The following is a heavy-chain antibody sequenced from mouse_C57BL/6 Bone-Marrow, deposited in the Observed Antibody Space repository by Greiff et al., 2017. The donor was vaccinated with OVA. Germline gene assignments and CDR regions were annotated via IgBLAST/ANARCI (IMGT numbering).Heavy chain of an antibody. CDR2: ISDGGSYT. CDR3: ARGHYYGSKRH. V-gene: IGHV5-4*03. J-gene: IGHJ2*01. Sequence: EVNLVESGGGLVKPGGSLKLSCAASGFTFSSYAMSWVRQTPEKRLEWVATISDGGSYTYYPDNVKGRFTISRDNAKNNLYLQMSQLTSEDTAMYYCARGHYYGSKRHWGQGTTLTVSS. D-gene: IGHD1-1*01. CDR1: GFTFSSYA.